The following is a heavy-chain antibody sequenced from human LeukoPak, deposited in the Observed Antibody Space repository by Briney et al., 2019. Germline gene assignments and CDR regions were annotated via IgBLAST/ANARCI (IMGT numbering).Heavy chain of an antibody. CDR1: GFTFNEFW. Sequence: GGSLRLSCAASGFTFNEFWMHWVRQVPGKGLMWVSRIHKDGLHTWYADSMKGRFTISRDNAENTVYLHLNSLRVEDTAVHYCARESEAAGTYYLDHWGQGNLVTVSS. CDR2: IHKDGLHT. V-gene: IGHV3-74*01. D-gene: IGHD6-25*01. CDR3: ARESEAAGTYYLDH. J-gene: IGHJ4*02.